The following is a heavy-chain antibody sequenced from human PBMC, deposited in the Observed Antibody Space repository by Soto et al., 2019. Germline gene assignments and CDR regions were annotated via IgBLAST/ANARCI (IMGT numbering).Heavy chain of an antibody. V-gene: IGHV3-23*01. Sequence: EVQLLESGGGLVQPGGSLRLSCAASGFTFSSYAMSWVRQAPGKGLEWVSAISGSGGSTYYADSVKGRFTISRDNSKNTLYLQMNSLRAEDTAVYYCAKDTDYGDYLYYDYYYYMDVWGKGTTVTVSS. CDR1: GFTFSSYA. CDR2: ISGSGGST. CDR3: AKDTDYGDYLYYDYYYYMDV. D-gene: IGHD4-17*01. J-gene: IGHJ6*03.